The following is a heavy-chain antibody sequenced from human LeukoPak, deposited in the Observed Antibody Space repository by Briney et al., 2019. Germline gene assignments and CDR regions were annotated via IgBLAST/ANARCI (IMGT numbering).Heavy chain of an antibody. D-gene: IGHD3-10*01. Sequence: ASGPTLVNPTQTLTLTCTFSGFSHSTSGMCVSWIRQPPGKALEWLARIDWDDDKYYSTSLKTRLTISKDTSKNQVVLTMTNMDPVDTATYYCARMTSGSYGKRGFDPWGQGTLVTVSS. CDR3: ARMTSGSYGKRGFDP. J-gene: IGHJ5*02. V-gene: IGHV2-70*11. CDR1: GFSHSTSGMC. CDR2: IDWDDDK.